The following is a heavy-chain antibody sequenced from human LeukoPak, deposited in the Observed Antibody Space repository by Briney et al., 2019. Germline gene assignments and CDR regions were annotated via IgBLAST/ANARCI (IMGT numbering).Heavy chain of an antibody. D-gene: IGHD6-13*01. Sequence: SQTLSLTCAISGDSVSSNSAAWNWIRQSPSRGLEWLGRTYYRSKWYNDYAVSVKSRITINPDTSKNQFSLQLNSVTPEDTAVYYRARVPGQLVGFTWFDPWGQGTLVTVSS. CDR2: TYYRSKWYN. J-gene: IGHJ5*02. CDR3: ARVPGQLVGFTWFDP. CDR1: GDSVSSNSAA. V-gene: IGHV6-1*01.